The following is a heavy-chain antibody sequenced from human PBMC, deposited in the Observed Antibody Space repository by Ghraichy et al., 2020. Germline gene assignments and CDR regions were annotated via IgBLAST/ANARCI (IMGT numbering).Heavy chain of an antibody. CDR2: TRYDGNTE. CDR1: GFNFSSYG. Sequence: GGYLRLSCAASGFNFSSYGLHWVRQAPGKGLEWLAFTRYDGNTEYYADSVKGRFTISRDNSKNTLYLQMNSLRTEDTALYSCAKGHCYSTSCPRYYMDVWGKGTTVTVSS. V-gene: IGHV3-30*02. J-gene: IGHJ6*03. CDR3: AKGHCYSTSCPRYYMDV. D-gene: IGHD2-2*01.